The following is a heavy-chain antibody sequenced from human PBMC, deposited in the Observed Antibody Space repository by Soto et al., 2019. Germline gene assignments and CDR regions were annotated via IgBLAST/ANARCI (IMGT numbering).Heavy chain of an antibody. CDR3: AGDPTTLTTALDY. V-gene: IGHV1-46*01. J-gene: IGHJ4*02. D-gene: IGHD4-17*01. Sequence: ASEKVACKASGYTFTSYYMHWVRQAPGQGLEWMGIINPSGGSTSYAQKFQGRVTMTRDTSTSTFYMQLSSLRSHTPAVYFSAGDPTTLTTALDYWGQGPLVTVSS. CDR1: GYTFTSYY. CDR2: INPSGGST.